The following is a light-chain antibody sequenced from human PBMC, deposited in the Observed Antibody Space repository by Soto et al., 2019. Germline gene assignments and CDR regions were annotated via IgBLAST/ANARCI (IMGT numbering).Light chain of an antibody. CDR1: SGHSSYA. CDR2: LSSDGSH. J-gene: IGLJ2*01. Sequence: QLVLTQSPSASASLGASVRLTCTLSSGHSSYAIAWHQQQPEKGPRYLMKLSSDGSHSKGDGIPDRFPGSSSGAERYLTISRLQSEDEADYYCQTWDTGARVVFGGGTKLTVL. V-gene: IGLV4-69*01. CDR3: QTWDTGARVV.